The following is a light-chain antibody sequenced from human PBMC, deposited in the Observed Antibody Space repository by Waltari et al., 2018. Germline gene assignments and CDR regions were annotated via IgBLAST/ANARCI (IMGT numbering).Light chain of an antibody. CDR3: QQSYSTPFT. CDR2: ATS. CDR1: QSIRTY. J-gene: IGKJ3*01. Sequence: DIQMTQSPSSLSASVGARVTITCRASQSIRTYLNWYQQKPGKAPKLLIYATSSLQSGVPSRFSGRGSGTDFTLTVSSLQPEDFATYYCQQSYSTPFTFGPGTKVDFK. V-gene: IGKV1-39*01.